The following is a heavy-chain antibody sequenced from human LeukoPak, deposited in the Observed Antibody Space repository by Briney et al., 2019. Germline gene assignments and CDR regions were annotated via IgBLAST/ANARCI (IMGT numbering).Heavy chain of an antibody. CDR3: ARASHYSSSSGFAS. V-gene: IGHV4-34*01. J-gene: IGHJ5*01. CDR1: GGSFSGYY. D-gene: IGHD6-6*01. CDR2: IYHSGST. Sequence: PSETLSLTCAVYGGSFSGYYWTWIRQPPGKGLEWIGEIYHSGSTNYNPSLKNRVTISVDTSKNQFSLELNSVTAADTAVYYCARASHYSSSSGFASWGQGTLVTVSS.